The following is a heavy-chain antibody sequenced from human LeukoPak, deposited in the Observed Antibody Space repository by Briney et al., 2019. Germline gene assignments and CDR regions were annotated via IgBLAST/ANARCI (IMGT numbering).Heavy chain of an antibody. V-gene: IGHV4-59*01. CDR1: GGSISSYY. D-gene: IGHD6-19*01. J-gene: IGHJ6*02. CDR2: IYYSGST. CDR3: ARAGGSSGWYGGWDYYYYYGMDV. Sequence: PSETLSLTCTVSGGSISSYYWSWIRQPPGKGLEWIGYIYYSGSTNYNPSLKSRVTISVDTSKNQFSLKLSSVTAADTAVYYCARAGGSSGWYGGWDYYYYYGMDVWGQGTTVTVSS.